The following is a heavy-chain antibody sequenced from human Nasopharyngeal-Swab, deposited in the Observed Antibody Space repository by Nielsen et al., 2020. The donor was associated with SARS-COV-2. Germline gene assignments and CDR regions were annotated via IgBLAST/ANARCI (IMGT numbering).Heavy chain of an antibody. D-gene: IGHD3-10*01. J-gene: IGHJ3*02. Sequence: SLKISCAASGFAFDDYAMHWVRQAPGKGLEWVSGISWNSGSIGYADSVKGRFTISRDNAKNSLYLQMNSLRAEDTALYYCAKDTGHSYGSGLHDAFDIWGQGTMVTVSS. CDR2: ISWNSGSI. CDR3: AKDTGHSYGSGLHDAFDI. CDR1: GFAFDDYA. V-gene: IGHV3-9*01.